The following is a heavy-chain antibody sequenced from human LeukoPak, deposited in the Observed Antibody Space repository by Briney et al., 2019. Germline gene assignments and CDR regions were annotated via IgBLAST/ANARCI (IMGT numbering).Heavy chain of an antibody. CDR3: ARDRVSSSWYFSPYFDY. Sequence: SQTLSLTCAISGDSVSSNSAAWNRIRQSPSRGLEWLGRTYYRSKWYNDYAVSVKSRITINPDTSKNQFSLQLNSVTPEDTAVYYCARDRVSSSWYFSPYFDYWGQGTLVTISS. CDR2: TYYRSKWYN. D-gene: IGHD6-13*01. J-gene: IGHJ4*02. CDR1: GDSVSSNSAA. V-gene: IGHV6-1*01.